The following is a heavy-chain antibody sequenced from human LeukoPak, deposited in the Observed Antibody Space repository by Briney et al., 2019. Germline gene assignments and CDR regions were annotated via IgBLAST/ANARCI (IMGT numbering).Heavy chain of an antibody. J-gene: IGHJ4*02. CDR1: GFTLRSSW. CDR3: ARISYDSSGYFDY. V-gene: IGHV3-74*01. CDR2: ITSDGTNT. D-gene: IGHD3-22*01. Sequence: GGSLTLSCAASGFTLRSSWMLCVRHPPGKGLVWGSRITSDGTNTNYAGSVKGRFTISRDSAKNTLYLEMNSLGAEDTAVYYCARISYDSSGYFDYWGEGALVTVSS.